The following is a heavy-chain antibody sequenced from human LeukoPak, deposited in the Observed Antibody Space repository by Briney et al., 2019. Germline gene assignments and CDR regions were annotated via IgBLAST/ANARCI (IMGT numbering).Heavy chain of an antibody. D-gene: IGHD5-24*01. CDR3: ARDWGMATIEDYFDY. J-gene: IGHJ4*02. CDR1: GYTFTGYY. CDR2: INPNSGGI. Sequence: ASVKVSCKASGYTFTGYYMHWVRQAPGQGLEWMGWINPNSGGINYAQKFQGRVTMTRDTSISTAYMELSRLRSDDTAVYYCARDWGMATIEDYFDYWGQGTLVTVSS. V-gene: IGHV1-2*02.